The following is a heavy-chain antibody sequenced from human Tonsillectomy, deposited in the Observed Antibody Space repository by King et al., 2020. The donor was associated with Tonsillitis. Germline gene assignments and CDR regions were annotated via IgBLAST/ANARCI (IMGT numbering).Heavy chain of an antibody. J-gene: IGHJ6*03. D-gene: IGHD3-3*01. CDR3: AKVAQDYDFIYHYMDV. Sequence: VPLVESGGGLVQPGGSLRLSCAASGFTFNSYAMTWVRQAPGKGLAWVSSIIKSGVRTYNAESVKGRFTISRDNSRNTLYLQMNSLRAEDTAVYYCAKVAQDYDFIYHYMDVWGKGTTVTVSS. CDR2: IIKSGVRT. CDR1: GFTFNSYA. V-gene: IGHV3-23*04.